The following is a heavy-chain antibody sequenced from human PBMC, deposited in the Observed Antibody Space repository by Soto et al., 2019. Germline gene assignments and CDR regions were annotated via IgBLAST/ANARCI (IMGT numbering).Heavy chain of an antibody. V-gene: IGHV1-2*04. J-gene: IGHJ3*02. CDR2: INPNSGGT. CDR3: ARAVTGSIDAFDI. D-gene: IGHD4-4*01. CDR1: GYTFTGYY. Sequence: ASVKVSCKASGYTFTGYYMHWVRQAPGQGLEWTGWINPNSGGTNYAQKFQGWVTMTRDTSISTAYMELSRLRSDDTAVYYCARAVTGSIDAFDIWGQGTMVTVSS.